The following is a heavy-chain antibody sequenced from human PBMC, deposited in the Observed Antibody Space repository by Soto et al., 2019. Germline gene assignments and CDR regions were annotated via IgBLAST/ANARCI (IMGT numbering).Heavy chain of an antibody. CDR1: GGTFSSYA. CDR2: IIPIFGTA. J-gene: IGHJ5*02. CDR3: ARSPMVRGVRPGRFDP. Sequence: SVKVSCKASGGTFSSYAISWVRQAPGQGLEWMGGIIPIFGTANYAQKFQGRVTITADESTSTAYMELSSLRSEDTAVYYCARSPMVRGVRPGRFDPWGQGTLVTVSS. V-gene: IGHV1-69*13. D-gene: IGHD3-10*01.